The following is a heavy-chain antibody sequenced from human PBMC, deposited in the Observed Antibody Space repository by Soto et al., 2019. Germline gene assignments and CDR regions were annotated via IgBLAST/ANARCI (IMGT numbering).Heavy chain of an antibody. Sequence: LRLSCAASGFTFSSYAMSWVRQAPGKGLEWVSAISGSGAGTYYGDSVKGRFTISRDNSKNTLYLQMNSLRAEDTAVYYCAKGNYDSSGPVDYWGQGTLVTVSS. V-gene: IGHV3-23*01. J-gene: IGHJ4*02. CDR3: AKGNYDSSGPVDY. CDR1: GFTFSSYA. D-gene: IGHD3-22*01. CDR2: ISGSGAGT.